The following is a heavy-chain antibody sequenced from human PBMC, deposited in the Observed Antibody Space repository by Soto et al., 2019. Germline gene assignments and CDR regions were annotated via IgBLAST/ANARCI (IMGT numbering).Heavy chain of an antibody. V-gene: IGHV3-23*01. CDR2: INGDGGGNGGST. CDR3: AKRPLTWYLGLDY. CDR1: GFTFSNYA. D-gene: IGHD3-9*01. Sequence: EVQLLESGGGLVQPGGSLRLSCAASGFTFSNYAMTWARQAPGKGLEWVSAINGDGGGNGGSTYYADSVKGRFTISRDNSRNTLYLHMNNLRVEDTAVYYCAKRPLTWYLGLDYWGQGALVTVSS. J-gene: IGHJ4*02.